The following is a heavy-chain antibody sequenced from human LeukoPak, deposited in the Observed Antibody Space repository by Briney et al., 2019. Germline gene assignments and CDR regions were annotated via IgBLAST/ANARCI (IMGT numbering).Heavy chain of an antibody. Sequence: GGSLRLSCAASGFSFSSYGMHWVRQAPGKGLEWVAVIWYNGTNKYYADSVKGRFTISRDNSKNTLYLQMNSLRAEDTAVYYCARDQRGFSYSKYYFDYXXQGTLVTVS. CDR2: IWYNGTNK. J-gene: IGHJ4*02. D-gene: IGHD5-18*01. CDR3: ARDQRGFSYSKYYFDY. CDR1: GFSFSSYG. V-gene: IGHV3-33*01.